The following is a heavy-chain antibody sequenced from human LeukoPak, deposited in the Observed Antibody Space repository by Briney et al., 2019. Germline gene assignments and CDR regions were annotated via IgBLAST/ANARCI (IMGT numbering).Heavy chain of an antibody. J-gene: IGHJ3*02. D-gene: IGHD1-26*01. CDR2: ISGSGGST. CDR3: AKEGSGSYNAFDI. V-gene: IGHV3-23*01. Sequence: PGGSLRLSCAASGFTFSSYAMSWVRQAPGKGLEGVSAISGSGGSTYYADSVKGRFNISRDNSKNTLYLQMNSLRAEDTAVYYCAKEGSGSYNAFDIWGQGTMVTVSS. CDR1: GFTFSSYA.